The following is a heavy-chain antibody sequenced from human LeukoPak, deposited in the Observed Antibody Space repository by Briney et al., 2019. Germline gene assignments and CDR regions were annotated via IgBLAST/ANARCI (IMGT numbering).Heavy chain of an antibody. CDR2: ISDSGGNT. CDR1: GFTFSTYA. CDR3: AKAAGRKQCLVPNDY. V-gene: IGHV3-23*01. Sequence: GGSLRLSCAASGFTFSTYAMSWVRQAPGKGLEWISTISDSGGNTYYADSVKGRFTISRDNSKNTLYLQMNSLRAEDTAVYYCAKAAGRKQCLVPNDYWGQGTLVTVSS. D-gene: IGHD6-19*01. J-gene: IGHJ4*02.